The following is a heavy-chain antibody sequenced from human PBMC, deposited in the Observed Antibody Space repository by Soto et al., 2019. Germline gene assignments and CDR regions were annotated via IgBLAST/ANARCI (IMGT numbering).Heavy chain of an antibody. Sequence: PSETLSLTCTVSGGSISSSSYYCGWIRQPPGKCLEWIGSIYYSGSSYYNPSLKSRVTISVDTSKNQFSLKLSSVTAADTAVYYCARRNDFWREYCMDVLGQGTTVTVSS. CDR1: GGSISSSSYY. CDR2: IYYSGSS. CDR3: ARRNDFWREYCMDV. J-gene: IGHJ6*02. D-gene: IGHD3-3*01. V-gene: IGHV4-39*01.